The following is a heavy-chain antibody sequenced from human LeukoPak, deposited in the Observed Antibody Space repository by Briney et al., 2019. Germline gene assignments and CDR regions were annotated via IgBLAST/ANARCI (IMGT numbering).Heavy chain of an antibody. CDR3: AKDQLSYYDFWSGYSTYFDS. V-gene: IGHV3-74*01. D-gene: IGHD3-3*01. CDR1: GLTFSDYW. CDR2: ISNDGTST. Sequence: PGGSLRLSCAVSGLTFSDYWMHWVRQAPGKGLVWVSRISNDGTSTSYADSVKGRFTIPRDNAKNTLYLQMNSLRAEDTAMYYCAKDQLSYYDFWSGYSTYFDSWGQGTLVTVSS. J-gene: IGHJ4*02.